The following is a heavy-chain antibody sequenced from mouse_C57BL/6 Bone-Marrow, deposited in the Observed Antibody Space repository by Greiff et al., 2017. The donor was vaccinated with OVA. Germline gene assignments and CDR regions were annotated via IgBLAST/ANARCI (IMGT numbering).Heavy chain of an antibody. Sequence: VQRVESGAELARPGASVKLSCKASGYTFTSYGISWVKQRTGQGLEWIGEIYPRSGNTYYNEKFKGKATLTADKSSSTAYMELRSLTSEDSAVYFCLYDGYYDAMDYWGQGTSVTVSS. D-gene: IGHD2-3*01. CDR1: GYTFTSYG. V-gene: IGHV1-81*01. J-gene: IGHJ4*01. CDR3: LYDGYYDAMDY. CDR2: IYPRSGNT.